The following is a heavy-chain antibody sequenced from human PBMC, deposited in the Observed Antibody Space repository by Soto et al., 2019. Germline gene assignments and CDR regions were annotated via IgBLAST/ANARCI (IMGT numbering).Heavy chain of an antibody. J-gene: IGHJ5*02. CDR3: AREGGNLNWFDP. CDR1: GFTFRSYS. CDR2: ISSSSSTI. V-gene: IGHV3-48*02. Sequence: EVQLVEGGGGVVHPGGSLRLSCAASGFTFRSYSMNCVRQAPGKGLEWVSDISSSSSTIYYADSVKGRFTISRYNAKNSLYLQMNSLRDEDTAVYYCAREGGNLNWFDPWGQGTLVTVSS. D-gene: IGHD1-26*01.